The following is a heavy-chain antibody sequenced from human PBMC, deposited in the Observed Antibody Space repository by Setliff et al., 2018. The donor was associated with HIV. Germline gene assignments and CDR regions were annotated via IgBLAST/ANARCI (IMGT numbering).Heavy chain of an antibody. CDR3: ARRPPLTTGREYYFDF. D-gene: IGHD1-1*01. CDR1: GGSIKSSSDY. Sequence: PSETLSLTCTVSGGSIKSSSDYWGWIRQPPGKGLEWIGTIYYSGSTYYNPSLKSRVTISVDTSKNQFSLKLNAVTAADTAVYYCARRPPLTTGREYYFDFWGQGTLVTVSS. V-gene: IGHV4-39*01. J-gene: IGHJ4*02. CDR2: IYYSGST.